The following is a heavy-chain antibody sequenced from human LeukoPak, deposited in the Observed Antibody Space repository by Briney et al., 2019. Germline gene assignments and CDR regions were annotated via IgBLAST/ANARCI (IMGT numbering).Heavy chain of an antibody. Sequence: QPGGSLRLSCAASGFTFSSYGMHWVRQAPGKGLEWVAFIRYDGSNKYYADSVKGRFTISRDNSKNTLYLQMNSLRAEDTAVYYCAKDERWSSSSSLYYFDYWGQGTLVTVSS. D-gene: IGHD6-13*01. J-gene: IGHJ4*02. CDR2: IRYDGSNK. V-gene: IGHV3-30*02. CDR3: AKDERWSSSSSLYYFDY. CDR1: GFTFSSYG.